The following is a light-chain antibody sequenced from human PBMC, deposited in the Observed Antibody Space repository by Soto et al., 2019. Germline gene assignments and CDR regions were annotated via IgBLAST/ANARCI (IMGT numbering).Light chain of an antibody. CDR2: DAS. Sequence: DIQMTQSPSTLSASVGDRVTITCRASQSISSWLAWYQQKPGKAPKLLIYDASSLESGAPSRFSGSGSGTEFTLTISSLQPDDFATYYCQPYNSYPYTVGQGTKLEIK. CDR3: QPYNSYPYT. CDR1: QSISSW. J-gene: IGKJ2*01. V-gene: IGKV1-5*01.